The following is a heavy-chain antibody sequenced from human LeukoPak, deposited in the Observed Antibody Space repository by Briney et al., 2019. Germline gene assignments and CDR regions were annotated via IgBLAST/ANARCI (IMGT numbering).Heavy chain of an antibody. J-gene: IGHJ4*02. Sequence: SGGSLRLSCAASGFTFSSYAMHWVRQAPGKGLEWVAVISYDGSSKYYADSVKGRFTISRENSKNTLYLQMNSLRAEDTAVYYCAKKAHYDAYAKYFDYWGQGTLVTVSS. D-gene: IGHD4-17*01. CDR1: GFTFSSYA. CDR3: AKKAHYDAYAKYFDY. V-gene: IGHV3-30-3*02. CDR2: ISYDGSSK.